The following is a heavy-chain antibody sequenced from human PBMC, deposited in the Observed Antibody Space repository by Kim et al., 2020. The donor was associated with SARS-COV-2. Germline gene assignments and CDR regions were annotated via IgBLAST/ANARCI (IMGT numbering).Heavy chain of an antibody. Sequence: GESLQISCQASGYTFSNYWIGWVRQMPGKGPEWMGIIYPTNSHTEYFPSFQGQVTISADKSVSTAYLRWDSLKASDTAMYYCARRYYYSPEFDPWGQGTLVTVSS. J-gene: IGHJ5*02. CDR3: ARRYYYSPEFDP. CDR1: GYTFSNYW. D-gene: IGHD3-10*01. CDR2: IYPTNSHT. V-gene: IGHV5-51*01.